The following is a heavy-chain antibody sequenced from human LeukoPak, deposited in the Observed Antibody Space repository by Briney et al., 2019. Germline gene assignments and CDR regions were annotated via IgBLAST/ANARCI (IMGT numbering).Heavy chain of an antibody. CDR2: IYTSGST. J-gene: IGHJ4*02. Sequence: PSETLSLTCTVSGGSISSGSYYWSWIRQPAGKGLEWIGRIYTSGSTNYNPSLKSRVTISVDTSKNQFSLKLNSVTAADTAVYYCARDQKGPFDYWGQGTLVTVPS. CDR3: ARDQKGPFDY. CDR1: GGSISSGSYY. V-gene: IGHV4-61*02.